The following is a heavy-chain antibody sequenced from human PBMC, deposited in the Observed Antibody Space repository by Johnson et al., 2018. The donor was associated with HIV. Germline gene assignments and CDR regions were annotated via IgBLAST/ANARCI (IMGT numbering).Heavy chain of an antibody. CDR1: GFTFSSYG. D-gene: IGHD6-6*01. CDR3: AKDPNRWEQLAYAFDI. J-gene: IGHJ3*02. CDR2: IWYDGSNK. V-gene: IGHV3-33*06. Sequence: QVQLVESGGGVVQPGRSLRLSCAASGFTFSSYGMHWVRQAPGKGLEWVAVIWYDGSNKYYADSVKGRFTISRDNSKNTLNLKMNSLRAEDTAVYYCAKDPNRWEQLAYAFDIWGQGTMVTVSS.